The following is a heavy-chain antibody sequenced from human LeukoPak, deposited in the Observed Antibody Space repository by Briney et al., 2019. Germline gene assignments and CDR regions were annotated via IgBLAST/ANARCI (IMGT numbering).Heavy chain of an antibody. V-gene: IGHV3-11*04. Sequence: GGSLRLSCAASGFTFSDYYMSWIRQAPGKGLEWVSYISNSGNTIYYADSVKGRFTISRGNAKNSLYLQMSSLRAEDTAVYYCAKAWSGPDLDYWGQGTPVTVSS. CDR1: GFTFSDYY. D-gene: IGHD3-3*01. CDR3: AKAWSGPDLDY. CDR2: ISNSGNTI. J-gene: IGHJ4*02.